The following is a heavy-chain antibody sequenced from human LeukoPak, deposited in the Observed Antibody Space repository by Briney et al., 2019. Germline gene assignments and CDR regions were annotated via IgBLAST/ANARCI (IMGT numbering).Heavy chain of an antibody. V-gene: IGHV1-46*01. D-gene: IGHD1-26*01. Sequence: ASVKVSCKASGGTFSSYAISWVRQAPGQGLEWMGIINPSGGSTSYAQKFQGRVTMTRDTSTSTVYMELSSLRSEDTAVYYCARDRGIVGATFYYYYYGMDVWGQGTTVTVSS. CDR3: ARDRGIVGATFYYYYYGMDV. CDR2: INPSGGST. J-gene: IGHJ6*02. CDR1: GGTFSSYA.